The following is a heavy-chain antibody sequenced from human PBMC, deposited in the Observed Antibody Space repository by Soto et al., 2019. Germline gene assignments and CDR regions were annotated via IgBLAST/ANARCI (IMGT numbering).Heavy chain of an antibody. D-gene: IGHD2-2*01. CDR3: ARVKIVVGPAAKRKVYYGEY. Sequence: SETLSLTCTVSGGPIRSYYWSWIRQPAGKGLEWIGRIYTSGSTNYNPSLKSRVTMSVDTSKNQFSLKLSSVTAADTAVYYCARVKIVVGPAAKRKVYYGEYWGQVTLVNV. CDR1: GGPIRSYY. CDR2: IYTSGST. V-gene: IGHV4-4*07. J-gene: IGHJ1*01.